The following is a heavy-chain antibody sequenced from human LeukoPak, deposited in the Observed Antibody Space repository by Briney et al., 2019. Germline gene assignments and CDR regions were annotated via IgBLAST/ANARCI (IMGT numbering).Heavy chain of an antibody. V-gene: IGHV1-69*06. CDR3: ARDSRVAAIYYYYGMDV. D-gene: IGHD2-15*01. CDR2: IIPIFGTA. Sequence: SVKVSCKASGGTFSGYAISWVRQAPGQGLEWMGGIIPIFGTANYAQKFQGRVTITADKSTSTAYMELSSLRSEDTAVYYCARDSRVAAIYYYYGMDVWGQGTTVTVSS. J-gene: IGHJ6*02. CDR1: GGTFSGYA.